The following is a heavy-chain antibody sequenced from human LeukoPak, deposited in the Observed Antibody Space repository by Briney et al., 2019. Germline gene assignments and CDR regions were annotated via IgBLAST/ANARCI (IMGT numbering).Heavy chain of an antibody. D-gene: IGHD6-19*01. J-gene: IGHJ4*02. CDR3: ARLYSSGWYGY. CDR2: ISGSGGST. Sequence: AGGSLRLSCVASGFTFSTYAMSWVRQAPGKGLEWVSVISGSGGSTYYADSVKGRFTISRENSKNTLYLQMNSLRAEDTAVYYCARLYSSGWYGYWGQGTLVTVSS. CDR1: GFTFSTYA. V-gene: IGHV3-23*01.